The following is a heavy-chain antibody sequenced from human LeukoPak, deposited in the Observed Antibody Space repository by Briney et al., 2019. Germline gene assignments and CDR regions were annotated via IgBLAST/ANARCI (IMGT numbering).Heavy chain of an antibody. Sequence: GESLKISCKGSGYSFTRYWIGWVRQMPGKGLEWMGIIYPGDSDTRYSPSFQGQVTISADKSINTAYLQWSSLKAPDTAMYYCARDMANCTNGVCPTGGIDYWGQGTLVTVSS. D-gene: IGHD2-8*01. CDR2: IYPGDSDT. V-gene: IGHV5-51*01. J-gene: IGHJ4*02. CDR3: ARDMANCTNGVCPTGGIDY. CDR1: GYSFTRYW.